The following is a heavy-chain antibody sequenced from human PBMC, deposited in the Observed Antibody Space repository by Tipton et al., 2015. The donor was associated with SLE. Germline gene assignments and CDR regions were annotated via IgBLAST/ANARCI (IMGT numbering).Heavy chain of an antibody. CDR3: ARDNFLAYCGGECYSGYIDV. Sequence: TLSLTCTVSGGSISYHYWNWIRQPPGKGLEWIGYISYRGSADYNPSLQSRVTMSVDTSNNQVSLSLISVTAADTAVYYCARDNFLAYCGGECYSGYIDVWGRGTLVTVSS. J-gene: IGHJ2*01. CDR2: ISYRGSA. D-gene: IGHD2-21*01. CDR1: GGSISYHY. V-gene: IGHV4-59*11.